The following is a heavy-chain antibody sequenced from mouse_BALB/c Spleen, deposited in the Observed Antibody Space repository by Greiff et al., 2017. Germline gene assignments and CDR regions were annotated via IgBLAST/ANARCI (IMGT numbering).Heavy chain of an antibody. CDR3: ARGPYYYGSSYYAMDY. J-gene: IGHJ4*01. V-gene: IGHV3-2*02. CDR2: ISYSGST. Sequence: VQLKESGPGLVKPSQSLSLTCTVTGYSITSDYAWNWIRQFPGNKLEWMGYISYSGSTSYNPSLKSRISITRDTSKNQFFLQLNSVTTEDTATYYCARGPYYYGSSYYAMDYWGQGTSVTVSS. D-gene: IGHD1-1*01. CDR1: GYSITSDYA.